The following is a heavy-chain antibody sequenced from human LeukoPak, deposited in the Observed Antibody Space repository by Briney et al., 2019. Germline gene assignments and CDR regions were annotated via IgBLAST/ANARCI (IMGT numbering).Heavy chain of an antibody. D-gene: IGHD6-19*01. CDR1: GYSFTSYW. CDR3: ARDIGSDIAVAAMDY. Sequence: GESLKISCKGSGYSFTSYWIGWVRQMPGKGLEWMGIIYPGDSDTRYSPSFQGQVTISADKSITTAYLQWSSLKASDTAMYYCARDIGSDIAVAAMDYWGQGTLVTVSS. V-gene: IGHV5-51*01. J-gene: IGHJ4*02. CDR2: IYPGDSDT.